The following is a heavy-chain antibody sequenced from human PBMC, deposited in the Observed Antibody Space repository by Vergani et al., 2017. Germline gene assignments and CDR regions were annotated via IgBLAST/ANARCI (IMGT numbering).Heavy chain of an antibody. D-gene: IGHD3-3*01. J-gene: IGHJ6*02. CDR3: ARGGTRCLEWPRYYYYGMDV. V-gene: IGHV1-69*01. Sequence: QVQLVQSGAEVKKPGSSVKVSCKASGGTFSSYAISWVRQAPGQGLEWMGGIIPIFGTANYAQKFQGRVTITADESTSTAYMELSSLRSEDTAVYYCARGGTRCLEWPRYYYYGMDVWGQGTTVTVSS. CDR2: IIPIFGTA. CDR1: GGTFSSYA.